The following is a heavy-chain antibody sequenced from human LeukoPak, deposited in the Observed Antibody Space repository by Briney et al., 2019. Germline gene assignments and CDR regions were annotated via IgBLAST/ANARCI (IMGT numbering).Heavy chain of an antibody. CDR3: ARGYGGNPD. CDR2: INHSGST. J-gene: IGHJ4*02. Sequence: PSETLSLTCAVYGGSFSSYYWSWIRQPPGKGLEWIGEINHSGSTNYNPSLKSRVTISVDTSKNQFSLKLSSVTAADTAVYYCARGYGGNPDWGQGTLVTVSS. D-gene: IGHD4-23*01. V-gene: IGHV4-34*01. CDR1: GGSFSSYY.